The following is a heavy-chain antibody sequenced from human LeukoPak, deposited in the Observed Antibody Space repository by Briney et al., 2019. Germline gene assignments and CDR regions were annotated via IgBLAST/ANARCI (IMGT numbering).Heavy chain of an antibody. J-gene: IGHJ5*02. CDR2: ISYDGSNK. D-gene: IGHD4-23*01. Sequence: GGSLRLSCAASGFTFSSYAMHWVRQAPGKGLEWVAVISYDGSNKYYADSVKGRFTISRDDSKNTLYLQMNSLRAEDTAVYYCARDGKFYGGVPVNNWFDPWGQGTLVTVSS. CDR3: ARDGKFYGGVPVNNWFDP. CDR1: GFTFSSYA. V-gene: IGHV3-30-3*01.